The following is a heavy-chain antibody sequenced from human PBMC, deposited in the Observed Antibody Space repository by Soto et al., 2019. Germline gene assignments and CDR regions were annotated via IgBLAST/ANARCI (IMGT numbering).Heavy chain of an antibody. CDR3: ARATPAGSADF. CDR1: GGSNIRDGYY. V-gene: IGHV4-31*03. J-gene: IGHJ4*02. D-gene: IGHD2-2*01. Sequence: SETLSLTCTVSGGSNIRDGYYWSWIRQHPGKGLEWIAYISYSGSSYSNPSLKSRVTISADTSKNQFSLRLTSVAAADTAVYFCARATPAGSADFWGQGTLVTVSS. CDR2: ISYSGSS.